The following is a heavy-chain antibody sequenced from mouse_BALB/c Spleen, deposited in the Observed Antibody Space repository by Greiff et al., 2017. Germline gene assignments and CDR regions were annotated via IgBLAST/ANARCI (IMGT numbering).Heavy chain of an antibody. V-gene: IGHV1-69*02. CDR1: GYTFTSYW. J-gene: IGHJ3*01. Sequence: QVQLQQPGAELVRPGASVKLSCKASGYTFTSYWINWVKQRPGQGLEWIGNIYPSDSYTNYNQKFKDKATLTVDKSSSTAYMQLSSPTSEDSAVYYCTRGNYDGYLFAYWGQGTLVTVSA. CDR3: TRGNYDGYLFAY. D-gene: IGHD2-3*01. CDR2: IYPSDSYT.